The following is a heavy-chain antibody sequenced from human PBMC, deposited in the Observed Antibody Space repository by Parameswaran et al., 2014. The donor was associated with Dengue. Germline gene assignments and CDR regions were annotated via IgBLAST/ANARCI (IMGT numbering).Heavy chain of an antibody. D-gene: IGHD6-19*01. V-gene: IGHV3-23*01. CDR2: ISGSGGST. CDR3: AKWGSGLSELNYYYYGMDV. J-gene: IGHJ6*02. Sequence: RWIRQPPGKGLEWVSAISGSGGSTYYADSVKGRFTISRDNSKNTLYLQMNSLRAEDTAVYYCAKWGSGLSELNYYYYGMDVWGQGTTVTVSS.